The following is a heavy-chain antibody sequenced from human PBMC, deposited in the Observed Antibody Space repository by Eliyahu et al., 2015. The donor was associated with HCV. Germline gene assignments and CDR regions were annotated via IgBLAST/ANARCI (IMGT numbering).Heavy chain of an antibody. Sequence: QVPLQQWGAGLLKPSETLSLTCAVYGGSFSTYYWSWIRQPPGKGLEWIGENQSCGGSTNNNPSHRRVTISVDTSKSQFSLKLSSVTAADTAVYYCATRESWGQGTMVTVSS. V-gene: IGHV4-34*01. CDR3: ATRES. CDR1: GGSFSTYY. D-gene: IGHD3-10*01. CDR2: QSCGGST. J-gene: IGHJ3*01.